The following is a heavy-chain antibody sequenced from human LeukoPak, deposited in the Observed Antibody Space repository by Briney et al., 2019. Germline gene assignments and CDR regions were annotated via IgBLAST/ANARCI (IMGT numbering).Heavy chain of an antibody. D-gene: IGHD1-1*01. CDR2: IYLGDSDT. CDR3: ARLSRAPWIDH. Sequence: GESLKISCEGSGYNFTSYWIGWVRQMPGKGLEWMGIIYLGDSDTRYSPSFQGQVTISADKSISTAYLQWSSLKASDTAMYYCARLSRAPWIDHWGQGTLVTVSS. CDR1: GYNFTSYW. J-gene: IGHJ4*02. V-gene: IGHV5-51*01.